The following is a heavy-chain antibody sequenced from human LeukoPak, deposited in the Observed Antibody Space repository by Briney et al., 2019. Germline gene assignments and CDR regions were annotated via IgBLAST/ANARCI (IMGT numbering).Heavy chain of an antibody. J-gene: IGHJ4*02. V-gene: IGHV3-48*01. D-gene: IGHD6-6*01. CDR3: ARGGAARPDY. CDR1: GFIFSDYG. CDR2: ISASSSSI. Sequence: GGSLRLSCVASGFIFSDYGMDWVRQAPGKGLEWISYISASSSSIDYADSVKGRFTISRDNAKNSLFLQMHSLTVEDTAVYYCARGGAARPDYWGPGTLVTVSS.